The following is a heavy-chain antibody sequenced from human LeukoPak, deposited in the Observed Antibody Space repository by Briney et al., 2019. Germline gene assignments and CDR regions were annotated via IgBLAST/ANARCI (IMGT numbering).Heavy chain of an antibody. CDR1: RGTFSSYA. J-gene: IGHJ6*02. CDR3: ARGFGITIFGSDYYGMDV. CDR2: IIPILGIA. D-gene: IGHD3-3*01. Sequence: SVKVSCKASRGTFSSYAISWVRQAPGQGLEWMGRIIPILGIANYAQKFQGRVTITADKSTSTAYMELSSLRSEDTAVYYCARGFGITIFGSDYYGMDVWGQGTTVTVSS. V-gene: IGHV1-69*04.